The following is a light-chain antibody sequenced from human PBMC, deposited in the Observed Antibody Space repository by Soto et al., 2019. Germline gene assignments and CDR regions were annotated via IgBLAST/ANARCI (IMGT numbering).Light chain of an antibody. J-gene: IGLJ3*02. CDR3: CSYIGSSTWV. CDR1: SSDLGAYNY. V-gene: IGLV2-11*01. Sequence: QSVLTQPRSVSGSPGQSVTISCTGSSSDLGAYNYVSWYQQHPGKAPKLMMYDVSERPSGVPDRFSGSKSGNTASLAISGLQAEDEADYHCCSYIGSSTWVFGGGTKLTVL. CDR2: DVS.